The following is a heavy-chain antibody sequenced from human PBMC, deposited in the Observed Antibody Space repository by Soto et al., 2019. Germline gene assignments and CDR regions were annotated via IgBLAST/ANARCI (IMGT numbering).Heavy chain of an antibody. CDR2: IYYSGST. J-gene: IGHJ3*02. CDR1: GGSISSYY. V-gene: IGHV4-59*08. Sequence: QVQLQESGPGLVKPSETLSLTCTVSGGSISSYYWSWIRQPPGKGLEWIGYIYYSGSTNYNPSLKSRVTISVDPYKNEFSLKLSSVTAADTAVYYCARRWGYAFDIWGQGTMVTVSS. CDR3: ARRWGYAFDI. D-gene: IGHD1-26*01.